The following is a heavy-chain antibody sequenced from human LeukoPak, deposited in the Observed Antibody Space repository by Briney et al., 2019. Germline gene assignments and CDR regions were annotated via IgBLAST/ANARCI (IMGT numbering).Heavy chain of an antibody. D-gene: IGHD3-10*01. CDR3: ARDWGLGVLDV. Sequence: GGSLRPSCAASGFTFSSYAMHWVRQAPGKGLEWVAVISYDGSSKSYADSVKGRFTISRDNSKNTLYLQMNSLRVEDTAVYYCARDWGLGVLDVWGQGTTVTVSS. V-gene: IGHV3-30*04. J-gene: IGHJ6*02. CDR2: ISYDGSSK. CDR1: GFTFSSYA.